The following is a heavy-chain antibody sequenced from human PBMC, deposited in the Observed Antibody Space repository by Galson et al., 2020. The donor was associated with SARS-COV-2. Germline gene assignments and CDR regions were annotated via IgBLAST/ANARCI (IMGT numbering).Heavy chain of an antibody. J-gene: IGHJ4*02. V-gene: IGHV3-53*01. D-gene: IGHD4-17*01. CDR2: IYSGGST. CDR1: GFTVSSNY. Sequence: GGSLRLSCAASGFTVSSNYMSWVRQAPGKGLEWVSVIYSGGSTYYADSVKGRFTISRDNSKNTLYLQMNSLRAEDTAVYYCASIDDYGGNGVDYWGQGTLVTVSS. CDR3: ASIDDYGGNGVDY.